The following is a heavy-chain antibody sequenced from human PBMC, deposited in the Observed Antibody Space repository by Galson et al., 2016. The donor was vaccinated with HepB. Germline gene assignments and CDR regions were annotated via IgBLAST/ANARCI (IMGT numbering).Heavy chain of an antibody. CDR1: GFTVNNDVSHHA. J-gene: IGHJ4*02. Sequence: SLRLSCAASGFTVNNDVSHHAMSWVRQAPGKGLEWVSAISGSATDANYADSVKGRFTISRDNSEKTLYLQMNSLRAEDTAVYYCARDEGKSSGGSSQFAYWGQGTLVSVSS. CDR2: ISGSATDA. D-gene: IGHD6-19*01. CDR3: ARDEGKSSGGSSQFAY. V-gene: IGHV3-23*01.